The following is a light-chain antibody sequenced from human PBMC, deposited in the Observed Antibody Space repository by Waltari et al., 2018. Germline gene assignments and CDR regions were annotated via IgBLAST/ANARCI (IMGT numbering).Light chain of an antibody. CDR1: KLGDSY. J-gene: IGLJ2*01. V-gene: IGLV3-1*01. Sequence: SYELTQPPSVSVSPGQTASITCPGDKLGDSYVSWYQQKPGQSPVLVIYQHSKRPSRIPERFSGSNSGNTATLTISGTQAMDEADYYCQAWDTKVFGGGTKLTVL. CDR3: QAWDTKV. CDR2: QHS.